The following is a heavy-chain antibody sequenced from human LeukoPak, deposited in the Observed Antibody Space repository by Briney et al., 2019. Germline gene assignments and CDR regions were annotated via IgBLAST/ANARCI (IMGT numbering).Heavy chain of an antibody. D-gene: IGHD3-3*01. CDR3: ARGRVTIFGAKPYYYGMGV. CDR1: GFTFSSYS. CDR2: ISSSSSYI. Sequence: GGSLRLSCAASGFTFSSYSMNWVRQAPGKGLEWVSSISSSSSYIYYADSVKGRFTISRDNAKNSLYLQMNSLRAEDTAVYYCARGRVTIFGAKPYYYGMGVWGQGTTVTVSS. V-gene: IGHV3-21*01. J-gene: IGHJ6*02.